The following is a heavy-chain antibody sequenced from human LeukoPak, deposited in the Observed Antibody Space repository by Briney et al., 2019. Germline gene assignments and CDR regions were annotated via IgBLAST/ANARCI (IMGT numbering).Heavy chain of an antibody. V-gene: IGHV1-3*04. CDR2: INTGNGNT. CDR1: GYTFTSYA. D-gene: IGHD1-1*01. J-gene: IGHJ4*02. Sequence: ASVKVSCKASGYTFTSYAMHWVRQAPGQRLECMGWINTGNGNTKYSQKFQGRVTITRDTSASTAYMDLSSLRSEDTAVYYCARDRGGTGDFDYWGQGTLVTVSS. CDR3: ARDRGGTGDFDY.